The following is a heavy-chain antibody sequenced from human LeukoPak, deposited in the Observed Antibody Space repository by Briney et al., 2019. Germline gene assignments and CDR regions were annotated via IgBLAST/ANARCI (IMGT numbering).Heavy chain of an antibody. CDR3: ARARYYSNDC. CDR2: INQDGGGK. D-gene: IGHD4-11*01. Sequence: GGSLRLSCVASGYTFSDHWVTWVRQAPGKGLEWVANINQDGGGKYYVDSVKGRFTISRDNAKNSLYLQMDSLKVEDTAVYYCARARYYSNDCWGQGTLVTVSS. V-gene: IGHV3-7*01. CDR1: GYTFSDHW. J-gene: IGHJ4*02.